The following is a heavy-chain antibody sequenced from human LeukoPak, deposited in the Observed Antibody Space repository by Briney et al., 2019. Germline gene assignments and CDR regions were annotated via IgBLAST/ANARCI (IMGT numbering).Heavy chain of an antibody. CDR2: IIPILGIA. D-gene: IGHD3-10*01. Sequence: ASVKVSCKASGGTFSGYAISWVRQAPGQGLEWMGRIIPILGIANYAQKFQGRVTITADKSTSTAYMELSSLRSEDTAVYYCARDQGFGELLFPFDYWGQGTLVTVSS. CDR3: ARDQGFGELLFPFDY. J-gene: IGHJ4*02. V-gene: IGHV1-69*04. CDR1: GGTFSGYA.